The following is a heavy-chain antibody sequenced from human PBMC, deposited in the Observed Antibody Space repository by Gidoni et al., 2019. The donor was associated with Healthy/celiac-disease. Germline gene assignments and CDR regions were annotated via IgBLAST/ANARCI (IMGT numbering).Heavy chain of an antibody. CDR3: AKDQIVVVVAATREEEYFQH. CDR2: ISYDGSNK. V-gene: IGHV3-30*18. D-gene: IGHD2-15*01. J-gene: IGHJ1*01. Sequence: QGQLVESGGGVVQPGRSLRLSCAAAGCTFRSDGMNWVRQAPGKGLEWVAVISYDGSNKYYADSVKGRFTISRDNSKNTLYLQMNSLRAEDTAVYYCAKDQIVVVVAATREEEYFQHWGQGTLVTVSS. CDR1: GCTFRSDG.